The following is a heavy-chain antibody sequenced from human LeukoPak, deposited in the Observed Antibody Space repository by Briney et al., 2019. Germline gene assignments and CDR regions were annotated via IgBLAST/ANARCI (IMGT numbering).Heavy chain of an antibody. J-gene: IGHJ6*03. CDR1: GGSISSSSYY. D-gene: IGHD2-2*01. Sequence: SETLSLTCTVSGGSISSSSYYWGWVRQPPGKGLEWIGSIYYSGSTYYNPSLKSRVTISVDTSKNQFSLKLSSVTAADTAVYYCARQGDIVVVPAAPKNSPLGTRYMDVWGKGTTVTVSS. CDR3: ARQGDIVVVPAAPKNSPLGTRYMDV. CDR2: IYYSGST. V-gene: IGHV4-39*01.